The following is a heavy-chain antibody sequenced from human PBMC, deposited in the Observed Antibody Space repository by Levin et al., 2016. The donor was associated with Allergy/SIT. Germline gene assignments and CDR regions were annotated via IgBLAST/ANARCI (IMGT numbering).Heavy chain of an antibody. V-gene: IGHV5-51*01. J-gene: IGHJ5*02. CDR1: GYSFTSYW. D-gene: IGHD3-10*01. CDR2: IYPGDSDT. CDR3: ARHFGVYYGSGGWFDP. Sequence: ASVKVSCKGSGYSFTSYWIGWVRQMPGKGLEWMGIIYPGDSDTRYSPSFQGQVTISADKSISTAYLQWSSLKASDTAMYYCARHFGVYYGSGGWFDPWGQGTLVTVSS.